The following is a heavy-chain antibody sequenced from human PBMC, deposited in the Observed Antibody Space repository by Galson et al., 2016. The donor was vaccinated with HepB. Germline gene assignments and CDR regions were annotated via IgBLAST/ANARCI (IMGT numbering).Heavy chain of an antibody. D-gene: IGHD2-15*01. CDR3: ARQSNDAGSCSGCDWFDP. Sequence: TLSLTCTVSGDSISSGDYFWSWIRQPPGKGLEWIGHIYYSGDTNYSPSLKSRVAMSVDTSKNQFSLNVTSVTAADTAMYYCARQSNDAGSCSGCDWFDPWSQETLVTVSS. CDR1: GDSISSGDYF. J-gene: IGHJ5*02. CDR2: IYYSGDT. V-gene: IGHV4-30-4*01.